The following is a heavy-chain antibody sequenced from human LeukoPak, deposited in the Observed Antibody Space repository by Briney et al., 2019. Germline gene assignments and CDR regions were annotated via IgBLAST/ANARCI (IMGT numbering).Heavy chain of an antibody. Sequence: SETLSLTCTVSGGSISSSSYYWGWIRQLPGKGLEWIGSIYYSGSTYYNPSLKSRVTISVDTSKNQFSLKLSSVTAADTAVYYCATNHYDSSGYYYDWGQGTLVTVSS. CDR1: GGSISSSSYY. J-gene: IGHJ4*02. CDR3: ATNHYDSSGYYYD. V-gene: IGHV4-39*07. D-gene: IGHD3-22*01. CDR2: IYYSGST.